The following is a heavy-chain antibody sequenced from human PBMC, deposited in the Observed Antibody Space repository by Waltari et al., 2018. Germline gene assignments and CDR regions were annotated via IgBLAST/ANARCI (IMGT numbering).Heavy chain of an antibody. V-gene: IGHV1-8*03. D-gene: IGHD3-16*01. CDR2: MNPNSVNT. CDR3: ATGGEMTTLDY. J-gene: IGHJ4*02. Sequence: QVQLVQSGAEVKKPGASVKVSCKASGYTFTSYDINWVRQATGQGLEWMGWMNPNSVNTGYAQKFQVRVTITMNTSISTAYMELGSLRSEDTAVYYCATGGEMTTLDYWGQGTLVTVSS. CDR1: GYTFTSYD.